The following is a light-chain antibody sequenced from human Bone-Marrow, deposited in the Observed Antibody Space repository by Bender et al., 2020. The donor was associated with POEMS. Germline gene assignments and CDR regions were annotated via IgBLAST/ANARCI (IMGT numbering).Light chain of an antibody. V-gene: IGLV2-14*03. CDR3: SSYSPSSTLV. CDR1: SSDVGGYNY. J-gene: IGLJ3*02. Sequence: QSALTQPASVSGFPGQSITISCTGTSSDVGGYNYDSWYQHHPGKAPKLMIYDVTNRPSGVSNRFSGSKSGNTASLTISGLQAGDEGDYYCSSYSPSSTLVFGGGTKVTVL. CDR2: DVT.